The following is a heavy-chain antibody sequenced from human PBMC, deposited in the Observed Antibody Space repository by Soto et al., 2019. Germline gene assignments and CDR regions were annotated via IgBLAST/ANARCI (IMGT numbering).Heavy chain of an antibody. Sequence: QVQLVESGGGVVQPGRSLRLSCAASGFTFSSYAMHWVRQAPGKGREWVAVISYDGSNKYYADSVKGRFTISRDNSKNTLYLQMNSLRAEDTAVYYCARGTGYSYDPPYFDYWGQGTLVTVSS. CDR3: ARGTGYSYDPPYFDY. CDR2: ISYDGSNK. J-gene: IGHJ4*02. CDR1: GFTFSSYA. D-gene: IGHD5-18*01. V-gene: IGHV3-30-3*01.